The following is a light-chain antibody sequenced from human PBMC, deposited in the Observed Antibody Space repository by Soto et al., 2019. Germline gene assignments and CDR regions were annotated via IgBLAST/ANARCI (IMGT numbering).Light chain of an antibody. J-gene: IGKJ1*01. CDR1: RSFASSY. Sequence: EIVLTQSPATLSLSPGERATLSCRASRSFASSYLAWYQHKPGQAPRLLIYAASSRATGIPDRFIGSGSGTDFTLTISRLEPDDSAVYYCQQFGTSLWTFGQGTKVEIK. V-gene: IGKV3-20*01. CDR3: QQFGTSLWT. CDR2: AAS.